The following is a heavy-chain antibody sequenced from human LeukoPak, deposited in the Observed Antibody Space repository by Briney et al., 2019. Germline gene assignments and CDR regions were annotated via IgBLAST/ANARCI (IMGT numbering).Heavy chain of an antibody. CDR1: GFTFDDYG. J-gene: IGHJ5*02. CDR3: ARGITMVRGVIRSWFDP. CDR2: INWNGGST. D-gene: IGHD3-10*01. Sequence: AGGSLRLSCAASGFTFDDYGMSWVRQAPGKGLEWVSGINWNGGSTGYADSVKDRFTISRDNAKNSLYLQMNSLRAEDTALYHCARGITMVRGVIRSWFDPWGQGTLVTVSS. V-gene: IGHV3-20*01.